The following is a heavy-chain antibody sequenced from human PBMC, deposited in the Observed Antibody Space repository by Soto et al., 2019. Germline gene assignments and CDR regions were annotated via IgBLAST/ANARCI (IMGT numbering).Heavy chain of an antibody. Sequence: QVQLRESGPGLVKPSETLSLTCTVSGGSINSYYWTWIRQPPGKGLEWIGNIYYSGNTNYHPSLKSRVTISVDTSKNQLSLRLSSVTAADTAVYYCARDREMTYFDYWGQGTQVIVSS. CDR2: IYYSGNT. J-gene: IGHJ4*02. CDR3: ARDREMTYFDY. V-gene: IGHV4-59*01. CDR1: GGSINSYY. D-gene: IGHD1-26*01.